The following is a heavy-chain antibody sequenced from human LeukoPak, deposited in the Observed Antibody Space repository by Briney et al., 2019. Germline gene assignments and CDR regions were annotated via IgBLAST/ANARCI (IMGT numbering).Heavy chain of an antibody. CDR1: GGSISSGGYY. V-gene: IGHV4-31*03. CDR2: IYYSGST. Sequence: SSQTLSLTCTVSGGSISSGGYYWSWIRQHPGKGLEWIGYIYYSGSTYYNPSLKSRVTISVDTSKNQFSLKLSSVTAADTAVYYCARVDGRWLQAFDYWGQGTLVTVSS. D-gene: IGHD5-24*01. CDR3: ARVDGRWLQAFDY. J-gene: IGHJ4*02.